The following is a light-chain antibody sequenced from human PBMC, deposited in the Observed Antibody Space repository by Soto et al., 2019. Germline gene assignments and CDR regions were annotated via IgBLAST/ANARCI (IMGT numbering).Light chain of an antibody. CDR2: AAS. CDR3: QQYYSYPHT. CDR1: QGISSY. V-gene: IGKV1-8*01. Sequence: AILMTQSPSSFSASTGDRVTITCRASQGISSYLAWYQQKPGKAPKLLIYAASTLQSGVPSRFSGSGSGTDFTLTISRLQSEDSATYYCQQYYSYPHTFGGGTKVEIK. J-gene: IGKJ4*01.